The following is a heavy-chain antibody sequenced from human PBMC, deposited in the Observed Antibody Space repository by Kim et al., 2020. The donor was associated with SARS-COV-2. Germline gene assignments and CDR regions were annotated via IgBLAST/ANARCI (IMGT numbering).Heavy chain of an antibody. D-gene: IGHD3-10*01. Sequence: GGSLRLSCAASGFIFSSYGMHWVRQAPGQGLEWVAFISYDGTTKYYGDSVKGRFTISRDDSHTLYLQMNSLRAEDTAVYYCARSDGSGSYYYYGMDVWGQGTTVTVSS. CDR2: ISYDGTTK. V-gene: IGHV3-33*05. J-gene: IGHJ6*02. CDR1: GFIFSSYG. CDR3: ARSDGSGSYYYYGMDV.